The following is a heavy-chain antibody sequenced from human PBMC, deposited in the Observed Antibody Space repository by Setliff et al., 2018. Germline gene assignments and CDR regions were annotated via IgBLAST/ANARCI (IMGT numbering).Heavy chain of an antibody. CDR2: ISAYNGNT. J-gene: IGHJ3*02. D-gene: IGHD1-7*01. Sequence: ASVKVSCKDSGYTFSTYGISWVRQAPGQGLEWMGWISAYNGNTNYAQKFQGRVTMTRNTSISTAYMELSSLRSEDTAVYYCARGPAGTYAFDIWGQGTMVTVSS. CDR3: ARGPAGTYAFDI. CDR1: GYTFSTYG. V-gene: IGHV1-18*01.